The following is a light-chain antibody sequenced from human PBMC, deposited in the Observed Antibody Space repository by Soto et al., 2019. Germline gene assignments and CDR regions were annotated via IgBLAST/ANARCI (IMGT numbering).Light chain of an antibody. CDR1: PSVSSN. CDR3: QQYNDWPYT. Sequence: EIVMTQSPATLSVSPGERATLSCRASPSVSSNLAWYQQKPGQAPRLLIYGASTRATGIPARFSGSGSGTEFTLTISSLKSEDFAVYYCQQYNDWPYTFGQGTKLEIK. J-gene: IGKJ2*01. CDR2: GAS. V-gene: IGKV3-15*01.